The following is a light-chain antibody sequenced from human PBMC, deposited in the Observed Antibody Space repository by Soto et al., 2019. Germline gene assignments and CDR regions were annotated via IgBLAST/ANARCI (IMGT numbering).Light chain of an antibody. CDR2: SIS. V-gene: IGKV3-20*01. Sequence: EIVLTQSPGTLSLSPGESATLSCRASQSVTGTYLAWYQQKPGQAPRLLIYSISRRATGIPDRFSGSGSGTEFTLTSSRLEPEDSAVYYCQQHGSSSYTFGQGTKLEI. CDR1: QSVTGTY. CDR3: QQHGSSSYT. J-gene: IGKJ2*01.